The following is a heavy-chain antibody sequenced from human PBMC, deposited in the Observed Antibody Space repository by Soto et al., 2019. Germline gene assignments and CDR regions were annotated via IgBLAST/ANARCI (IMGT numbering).Heavy chain of an antibody. CDR2: INPNSSGT. V-gene: IGHV1-2*02. CDR1: GYSLSSNY. D-gene: IGHD3-22*01. CDR3: ARDLIVDGPDNYAMDV. Sequence: QVQLVQSGAEVKKPGASVKVSCKASGYSLSSNYIHWVRQAPGQGLEWLGWINPNSSGTVYAQKFQGRVTMTRDTSLTTVYMQLNRLTADDTAVYYCARDLIVDGPDNYAMDVWGQGTTVTVSS. J-gene: IGHJ6*02.